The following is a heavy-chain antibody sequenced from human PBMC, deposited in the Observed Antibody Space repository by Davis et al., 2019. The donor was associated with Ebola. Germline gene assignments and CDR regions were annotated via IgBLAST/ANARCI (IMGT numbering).Heavy chain of an antibody. J-gene: IGHJ5*02. D-gene: IGHD1-26*01. CDR3: ARHGIVSAIEQWGWFDP. Sequence: QVSCKGSGYSLTSYWIGWVRQMPGKGLEWMGIIYPGDPDTRYSPSFQGHVTISADKSISTAYLQWSSLKASDTAMYYCARHGIVSAIEQWGWFDPWGQGTLVTVSS. CDR1: GYSLTSYW. V-gene: IGHV5-51*01. CDR2: IYPGDPDT.